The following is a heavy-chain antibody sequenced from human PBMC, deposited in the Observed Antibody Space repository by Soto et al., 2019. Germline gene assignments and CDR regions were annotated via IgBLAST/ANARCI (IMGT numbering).Heavy chain of an antibody. CDR1: GGTFSNYA. CDR3: ATMEGGYPFSYYGMDV. Sequence: QVQLVQSGAEVKNPGSSVKVSCKASGGTFSNYAISWVRQAPGQGLEWMGGIIPIFRTPNYAQKFQGRVTLIADESTSTAYVELSSLRSEDTAVYYCATMEGGYPFSYYGMDVWGQGTTVTVSS. J-gene: IGHJ6*02. D-gene: IGHD3-16*02. CDR2: IIPIFRTP. V-gene: IGHV1-69*12.